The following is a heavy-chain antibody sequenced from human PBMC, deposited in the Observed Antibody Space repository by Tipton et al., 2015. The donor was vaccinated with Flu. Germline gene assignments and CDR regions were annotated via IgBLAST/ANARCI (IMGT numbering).Heavy chain of an antibody. Sequence: LRLSCTVSGGSISSYYWSWIRQPPGKGLEWIGYIYYSGSTNYNPSLKSRVTISVDTSKNQFSLKLSSVTAADAAVYYCARETHDAFDIWGQGTMVTVSS. CDR3: ARETHDAFDI. J-gene: IGHJ3*02. V-gene: IGHV4-59*12. CDR1: GGSISSYY. CDR2: IYYSGST. D-gene: IGHD4-23*01.